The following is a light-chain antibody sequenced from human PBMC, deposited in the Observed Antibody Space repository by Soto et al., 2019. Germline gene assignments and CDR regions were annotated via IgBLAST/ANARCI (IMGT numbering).Light chain of an antibody. J-gene: IGKJ1*01. CDR3: QQYNNWPTWT. CDR1: QSVSSD. V-gene: IGKV3-15*01. Sequence: SVFTQSPASLSVSPGERAALSCSSSQSVSSDLAWYQHKPGQAPRLLIYGASTRATGIPARFSGSGSGTEFTLTISSLQSEDFAVYYCQQYNNWPTWTFGQGTKVDIK. CDR2: GAS.